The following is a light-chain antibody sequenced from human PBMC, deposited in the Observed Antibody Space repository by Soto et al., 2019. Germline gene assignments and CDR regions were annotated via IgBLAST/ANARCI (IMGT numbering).Light chain of an antibody. CDR2: GAS. Sequence: EIVMTQSPATLSVSPGERATLSCRASQGVTTNLAWYQQKPGQAPRLLIYGASTRATGTPARFSGSGSGTEFTLTISSLQSEDFAVYCCQQYNTWPLTFGGGTKVDIK. V-gene: IGKV3-15*01. CDR3: QQYNTWPLT. J-gene: IGKJ4*01. CDR1: QGVTTN.